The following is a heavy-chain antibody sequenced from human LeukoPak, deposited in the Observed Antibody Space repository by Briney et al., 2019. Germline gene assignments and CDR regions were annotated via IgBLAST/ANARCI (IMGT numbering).Heavy chain of an antibody. V-gene: IGHV4-39*01. Sequence: SETLSLTCTVSGGSISSSSYYWGWIRQPPGKELEWIGSIYYSGSTYYNPSLKSRVTISVDTSKNQFSLKLSSVTAADTAVYYCASTRSTSCFCWFDPWGQGTLVIVSS. J-gene: IGHJ5*02. CDR2: IYYSGST. D-gene: IGHD2-2*01. CDR1: GGSISSSSYY. CDR3: ASTRSTSCFCWFDP.